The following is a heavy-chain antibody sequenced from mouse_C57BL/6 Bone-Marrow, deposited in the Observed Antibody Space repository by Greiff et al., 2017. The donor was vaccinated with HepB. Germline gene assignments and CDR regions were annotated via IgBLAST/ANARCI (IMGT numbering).Heavy chain of an antibody. CDR1: GYTFTSYG. CDR3: ARNPPYYSNCDAMDY. D-gene: IGHD2-5*01. CDR2: IYPRSGNT. V-gene: IGHV1-81*01. J-gene: IGHJ4*01. Sequence: VQLQQSGAELARPGASVKLSCKASGYTFTSYGISWVKQRTGQGLEWIGEIYPRSGNTYYNEKFKGKATLTADKSSSTAYMELRSLTSEDSAVYFCARNPPYYSNCDAMDYWGQGTSVTVSS.